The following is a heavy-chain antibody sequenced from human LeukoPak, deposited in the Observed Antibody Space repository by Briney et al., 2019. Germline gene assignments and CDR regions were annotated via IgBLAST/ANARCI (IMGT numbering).Heavy chain of an antibody. Sequence: PGESLKISCAASGLTFSSYAMSWVRQAPGKGLEWVSAISGSGGSTYYADSVKGRFTISRDNSKNTLFLQMNSLRAEDTAVYYCAKARDYGDSDLDYWGQGTLVTVSS. CDR1: GLTFSSYA. CDR2: ISGSGGST. V-gene: IGHV3-23*01. D-gene: IGHD4-17*01. CDR3: AKARDYGDSDLDY. J-gene: IGHJ4*02.